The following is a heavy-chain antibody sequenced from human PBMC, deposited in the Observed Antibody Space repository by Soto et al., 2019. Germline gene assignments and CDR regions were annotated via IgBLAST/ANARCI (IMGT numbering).Heavy chain of an antibody. V-gene: IGHV4-30-2*01. D-gene: IGHD2-2*01. CDR1: GGSISSGWYS. CDR3: ARGRRAIKWFDT. J-gene: IGHJ5*02. CDR2: IYHSGST. Sequence: TLSRTFAVSGGSISSGWYSWSWIRQPPGKGLEWIGYIYHSGSTYYKPSLKSRVTISVDRSKNQFSLKLSSVTAADTAVYYRARGRRAIKWFDTWGQGTLVTVSS.